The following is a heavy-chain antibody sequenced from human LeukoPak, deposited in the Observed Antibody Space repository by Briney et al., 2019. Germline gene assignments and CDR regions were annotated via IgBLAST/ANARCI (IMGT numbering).Heavy chain of an antibody. D-gene: IGHD3-16*01. V-gene: IGHV4-31*02. CDR2: IYYSGST. Sequence: LRLSCAASGFTFSSFGMHWIRQHPGKGLEWIGYIYYSGSTYYNPSLKSRVTISVDTSKNQFSLKLSSVTAADTAVYYCARYAYSYYYYMDVWGKGTTVTVSS. CDR3: ARYAYSYYYYMDV. CDR1: GFTFSSFG. J-gene: IGHJ6*03.